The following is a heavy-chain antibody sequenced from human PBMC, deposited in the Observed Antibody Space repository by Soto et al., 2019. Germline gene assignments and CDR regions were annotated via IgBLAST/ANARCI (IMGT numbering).Heavy chain of an antibody. CDR3: ARGGSGYTWFNEF. J-gene: IGHJ4*02. CDR2: IIPVFQTA. CDR1: GGLFSSYP. D-gene: IGHD3-22*01. Sequence: SVKVSCKASGGLFSSYPISWVRQVPGQGLEWMGGIIPVFQTAYYTQRFQGRVTITADESTNTAYMELSSLRSEDTAIYYCARGGSGYTWFNEFWGQGTLVTVSS. V-gene: IGHV1-69*13.